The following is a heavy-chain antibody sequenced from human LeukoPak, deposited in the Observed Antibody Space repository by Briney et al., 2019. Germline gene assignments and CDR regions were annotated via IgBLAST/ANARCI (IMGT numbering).Heavy chain of an antibody. CDR2: INAGNGNT. Sequence: ASVKVSCKASGYIFTTYAMHSVRQAPGQSLEWMGWINAGNGNTKYLQKFQGRVTITRDTSANIAYMELSSLRSEDTAVYYCATTVSAGTYRYFQHWGQGTLVTVSS. V-gene: IGHV1-3*01. J-gene: IGHJ1*01. CDR1: GYIFTTYA. CDR3: ATTVSAGTYRYFQH. D-gene: IGHD6-13*01.